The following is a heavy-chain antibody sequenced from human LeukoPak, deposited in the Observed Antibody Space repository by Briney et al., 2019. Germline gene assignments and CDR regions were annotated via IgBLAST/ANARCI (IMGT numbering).Heavy chain of an antibody. D-gene: IGHD3-22*01. CDR1: GGSISSYY. CDR3: ARDQRNYYDSSGPYFDY. Sequence: SETLSLTCTVSGGSISSYYWSRIRQPPGKGLEWIGHMYYSGSTNYNPSLKSRVTISVDTAKNQFSLKLSSVTAADTAVYYCARDQRNYYDSSGPYFDYWGQGTLVTVSS. J-gene: IGHJ4*02. CDR2: MYYSGST. V-gene: IGHV4-59*01.